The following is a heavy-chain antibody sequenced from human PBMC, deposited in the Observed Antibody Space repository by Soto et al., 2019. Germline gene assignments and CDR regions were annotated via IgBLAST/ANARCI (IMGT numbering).Heavy chain of an antibody. CDR2: FDPEDGET. CDR1: GYTLTELS. J-gene: IGHJ3*02. CDR3: AINVVVAAATLGDAFDI. V-gene: IGHV1-24*01. D-gene: IGHD2-15*01. Sequence: ASVKVSCKVSGYTLTELSMHWVRQAPGKGLEWMGGFDPEDGETIYAQKFQGRVTMTEDTSTDTAYMELSSLRSEDTAVYYCAINVVVAAATLGDAFDIWGQGTMVTVSS.